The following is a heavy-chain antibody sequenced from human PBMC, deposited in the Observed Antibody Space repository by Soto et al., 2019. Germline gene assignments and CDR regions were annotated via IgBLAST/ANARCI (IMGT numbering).Heavy chain of an antibody. CDR3: ATAYVYDFENSNYYRDAFDI. CDR1: GYSFSFYW. J-gene: IGHJ3*02. CDR2: MYPDDSDI. Sequence: PGESPKISCKASGYSFSFYWIGWVRQMPGKGLEWMAIMYPDDSDIRYSPSFEAHVTISADKSTSTAFLQWSSLKASDTAMYYCATAYVYDFENSNYYRDAFDIWGQGTLVTVSS. D-gene: IGHD3-22*01. V-gene: IGHV5-51*01.